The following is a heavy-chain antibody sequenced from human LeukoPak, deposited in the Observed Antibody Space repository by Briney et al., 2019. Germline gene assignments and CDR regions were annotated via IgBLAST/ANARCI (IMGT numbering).Heavy chain of an antibody. J-gene: IGHJ4*02. CDR2: ISGSGVST. Sequence: GGSLRLSCAASGFTFSSYAMSWVRQAPGKGLEWVSAISGSGVSTYYADSVKGRFTISRDNSKNTLYLQMNSLRAEDTAVYYCAKSYPRSCSGGSCYAGGYYFDYWGQGTLVTVSS. D-gene: IGHD2-15*01. V-gene: IGHV3-23*01. CDR1: GFTFSSYA. CDR3: AKSYPRSCSGGSCYAGGYYFDY.